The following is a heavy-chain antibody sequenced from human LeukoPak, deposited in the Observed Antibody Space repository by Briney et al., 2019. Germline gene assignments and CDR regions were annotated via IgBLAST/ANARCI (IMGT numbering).Heavy chain of an antibody. J-gene: IGHJ6*02. CDR2: LYPGDSDT. V-gene: IGHV5-51*01. CDR3: ARHKRRSSIAAAGFYYYYGMDV. D-gene: IGHD6-13*01. Sequence: GESLKISCKGSGYSFPNYWIGWVRQMPGKGLEWLGILYPGDSDTRYSASFQGQVTISADKSISTAYLQWSSLKASDTAMYYCARHKRRSSIAAAGFYYYYGMDVWGQGTTVTVSS. CDR1: GYSFPNYW.